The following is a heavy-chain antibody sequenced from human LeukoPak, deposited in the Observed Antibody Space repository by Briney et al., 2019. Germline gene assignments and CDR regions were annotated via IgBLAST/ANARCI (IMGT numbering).Heavy chain of an antibody. V-gene: IGHV3-48*01. J-gene: IGHJ4*02. CDR1: GFTFSSYS. CDR2: ISISSSII. CDR3: ASYGARYDPLDY. D-gene: IGHD3-16*01. Sequence: GGSLRLSCAASGFTFSSYSMNWVRQAPGKGLEWVSYISISSSIIYYADSVKGRFTISRDNAKNSLYLQMNSLRAEDTAVYYCASYGARYDPLDYWGQGTLVTVSS.